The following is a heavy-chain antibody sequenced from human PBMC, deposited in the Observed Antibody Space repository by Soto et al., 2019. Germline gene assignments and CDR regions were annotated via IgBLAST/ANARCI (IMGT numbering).Heavy chain of an antibody. D-gene: IGHD3-10*01. CDR3: AREEWMVRGVIISDAFDI. J-gene: IGHJ3*02. CDR1: GYTFTSYG. Sequence: QVQLVQSGAEVKKPGASVKVSCKASGYTFTSYGISWVRQAPGQGLEWMGWISAYNGNTNYAQKLQGRVTMTTDTSTSTDYMELRGLRSDDTAVYYCAREEWMVRGVIISDAFDIWGQGTMVTVSS. V-gene: IGHV1-18*01. CDR2: ISAYNGNT.